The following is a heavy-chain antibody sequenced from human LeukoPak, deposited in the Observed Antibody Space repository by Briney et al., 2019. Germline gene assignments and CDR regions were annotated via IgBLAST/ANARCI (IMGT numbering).Heavy chain of an antibody. J-gene: IGHJ4*02. CDR3: AKEASRGSSFAYTPIEKPYYLDY. CDR2: ISGSGSGT. V-gene: IGHV3-23*01. D-gene: IGHD5-18*01. CDR1: GFTFSTYA. Sequence: GGSLRLSCAASGFTFSTYAMTWVHQAPGQGLEWVSSISGSGSGTYYADSVKGRFTVSRDNSKNTVFLQMYSLRAEDTAAYYCAKEASRGSSFAYTPIEKPYYLDYWGQGTLVTVSS.